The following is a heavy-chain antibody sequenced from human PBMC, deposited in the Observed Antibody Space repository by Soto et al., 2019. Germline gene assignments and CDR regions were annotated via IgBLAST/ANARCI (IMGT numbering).Heavy chain of an antibody. CDR3: ARVSWNSRNYYYYYGMDV. D-gene: IGHD1-7*01. J-gene: IGHJ6*02. CDR1: GGTFSSYA. Sequence: SVKVSCKASGGTFSSYAISWVRQAPGQGLEWMGGIIPIFGTANYAQKFQGRVTITADESTSTAYMELSSLRSEDTAVYYCARVSWNSRNYYYYYGMDVWGQGTTVTVAS. V-gene: IGHV1-69*01. CDR2: IIPIFGTA.